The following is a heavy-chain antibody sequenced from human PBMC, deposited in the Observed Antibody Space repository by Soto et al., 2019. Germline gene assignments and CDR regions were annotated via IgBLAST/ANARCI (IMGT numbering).Heavy chain of an antibody. CDR3: ARDLGGCPDY. J-gene: IGHJ4*02. Sequence: ASVKFSCKAAGYTFTSYGISWVRQAPGQGLECMVWISGYNGDANYXXKVQGRVXXTTDRSRSTAXVELRXLRSDDTAVYYCARDLGGCPDYWRQGTLVTGSS. CDR2: ISGYNGDA. CDR1: GYTFTSYG. V-gene: IGHV1-18*01.